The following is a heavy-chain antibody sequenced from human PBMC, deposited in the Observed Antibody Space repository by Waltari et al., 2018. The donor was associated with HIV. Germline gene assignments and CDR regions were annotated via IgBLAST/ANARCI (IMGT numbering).Heavy chain of an antibody. CDR1: GGSISSYY. J-gene: IGHJ3*02. D-gene: IGHD3-22*01. Sequence: QVQLQESGPGLVKPSETLSLTCTVSGGSISSYYWSWIRQPPGKGLEWIGYIYYSGSTNYNPSLKSRVTISVDTSKNQFSLKLSSVTAADTAVYYCASVGYYYDSSGYHDAFDIWGQGTMVTVSS. V-gene: IGHV4-59*01. CDR3: ASVGYYYDSSGYHDAFDI. CDR2: IYYSGST.